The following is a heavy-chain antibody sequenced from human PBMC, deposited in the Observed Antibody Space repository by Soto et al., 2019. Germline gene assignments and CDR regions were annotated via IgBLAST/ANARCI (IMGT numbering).Heavy chain of an antibody. J-gene: IGHJ6*02. Sequence: GGSLRLSCAASGFTFSSYGMHWVLQAPGKGLEWVAVISYDGSNKYYADSVKGRFTISRDNSKNTLYLQMNSLRAEDTAVYYCAKEAVAGSLSYYYGMDVWGQGTTVTVSS. CDR1: GFTFSSYG. V-gene: IGHV3-30*18. D-gene: IGHD6-19*01. CDR2: ISYDGSNK. CDR3: AKEAVAGSLSYYYGMDV.